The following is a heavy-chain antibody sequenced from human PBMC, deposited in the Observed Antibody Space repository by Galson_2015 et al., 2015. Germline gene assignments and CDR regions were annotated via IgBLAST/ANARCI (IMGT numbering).Heavy chain of an antibody. CDR3: AREYSSGWYKAVLVYFDY. D-gene: IGHD6-19*01. CDR2: INPNSGGT. Sequence: VKVSCKASGYTFTGYYMHWVRQAPGQGLEWMGWINPNSGGTNYAQKFQGWVTMTRDTSISTAYMELSRLRSDDTAVYYCAREYSSGWYKAVLVYFDYWGQGTLVTVSS. J-gene: IGHJ4*02. CDR1: GYTFTGYY. V-gene: IGHV1-2*04.